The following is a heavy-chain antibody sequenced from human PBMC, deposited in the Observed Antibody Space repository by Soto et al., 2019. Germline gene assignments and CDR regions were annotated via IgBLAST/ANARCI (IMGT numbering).Heavy chain of an antibody. CDR2: SYHSGST. V-gene: IGHV4-30-2*01. CDR1: GGSISSGGYC. CDR3: SRTPAP. J-gene: IGHJ2*01. Sequence: QLQLQESGSGLVKPSQTLSLTCAVSGGSISSGGYCWGWIRQPPGKGLEWIGYSYHSGSTYYNPSLKSRVTISVDRSKNQFSLKLSSLTAAVMAVYYCSRTPAPWGRGTLVTVSS.